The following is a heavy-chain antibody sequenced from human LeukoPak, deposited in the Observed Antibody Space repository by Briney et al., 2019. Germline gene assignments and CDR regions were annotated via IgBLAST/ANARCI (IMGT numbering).Heavy chain of an antibody. CDR3: ARDLGYGGFDWAP. D-gene: IGHD5-12*01. J-gene: IGHJ5*02. Sequence: PSETLSLTCTVSGGSISNYYWSWIRQPPGKGLEWLGYIHYSGSTNYNPSLKSRVTISVDTSKNQFSLKLSSVTAADTAVYYCARDLGYGGFDWAPWGQGTLVTVSS. V-gene: IGHV4-59*12. CDR1: GGSISNYY. CDR2: IHYSGST.